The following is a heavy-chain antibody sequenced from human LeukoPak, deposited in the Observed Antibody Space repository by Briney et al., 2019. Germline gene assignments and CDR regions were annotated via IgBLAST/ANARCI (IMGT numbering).Heavy chain of an antibody. CDR1: GFTFSSYA. J-gene: IGHJ6*02. Sequence: GGSLRLSCAASGFTFSSYAMHWVRQAPGKGLEWVSGISWNSGSIGYADSVKGRFTISRDNAKNSLYLQMNSLRAEDTALYYCAKDIRADYYYYYGMDVWGQGTTVTVSS. D-gene: IGHD4-17*01. CDR3: AKDIRADYYYYYGMDV. CDR2: ISWNSGSI. V-gene: IGHV3-9*01.